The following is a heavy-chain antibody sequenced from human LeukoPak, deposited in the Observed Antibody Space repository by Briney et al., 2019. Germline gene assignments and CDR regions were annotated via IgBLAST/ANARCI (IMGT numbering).Heavy chain of an antibody. V-gene: IGHV1-18*01. Sequence: ASVNVSCKASGYTFITYGITWVRQPPGQGLEWMGWITPYNGDTNYAQNLQDRVTMTTDTSTSTAYMELRSLRSDDTAVYFCARVAGVSYNYFDSWGQGTLVTVSS. CDR2: ITPYNGDT. CDR3: ARVAGVSYNYFDS. CDR1: GYTFITYG. D-gene: IGHD1-26*01. J-gene: IGHJ4*02.